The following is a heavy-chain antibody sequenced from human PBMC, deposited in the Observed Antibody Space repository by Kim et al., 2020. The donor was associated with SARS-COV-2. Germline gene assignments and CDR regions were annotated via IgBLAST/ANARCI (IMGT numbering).Heavy chain of an antibody. CDR3: ARDHYYYYGMDV. V-gene: IGHV4-59*01. CDR2: IYYSGST. J-gene: IGHJ6*02. CDR1: GGSISSYY. Sequence: SETLSLTCTVSGGSISSYYWSWIRQPPGKGLEWIGYIYYSGSTNYNPSLKSRVTISVDTSKNQFSLKLSSVTAADTAVYYCARDHYYYYGMDVWGQGTTVTVSS.